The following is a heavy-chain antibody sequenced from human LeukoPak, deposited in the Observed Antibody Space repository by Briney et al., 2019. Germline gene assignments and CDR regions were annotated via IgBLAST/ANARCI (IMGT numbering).Heavy chain of an antibody. V-gene: IGHV3-64*01. CDR2: ISSNGGST. CDR3: ARDRKGYYYYYGMDV. CDR1: GFTFSRYA. J-gene: IGHJ6*02. Sequence: PGGSLRLSCAASGFTFSRYAMHWVRQAPGKGLEYVSAISSNGGSTYYANSVKGRFTISRDNSKNTLYLQMGSLRAEDMAVYYCARDRKGYYYYYGMDVWGQGTTVTVSS.